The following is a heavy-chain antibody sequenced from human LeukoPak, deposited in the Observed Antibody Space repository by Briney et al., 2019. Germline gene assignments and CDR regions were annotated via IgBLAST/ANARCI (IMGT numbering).Heavy chain of an antibody. Sequence: NPSETLSLTCTVSGGSISSGGYYWSWIRQPPGKGLEWIGYIYHSGSTYYNPSLKSRVTISVDRSKNQFSLKLSSVTAAHTAVYYCARSPIVVVPAAIDDAFDIWGQGTMVTVSS. CDR3: ARSPIVVVPAAIDDAFDI. J-gene: IGHJ3*02. D-gene: IGHD2-2*02. CDR1: GGSISSGGYY. V-gene: IGHV4-30-2*01. CDR2: IYHSGST.